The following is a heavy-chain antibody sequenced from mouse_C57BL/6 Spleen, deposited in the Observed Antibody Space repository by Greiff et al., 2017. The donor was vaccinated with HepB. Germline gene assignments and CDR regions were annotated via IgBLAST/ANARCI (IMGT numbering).Heavy chain of an antibody. CDR3: ARDYGSSYMWYFDY. CDR1: GFTFSDYY. J-gene: IGHJ2*01. CDR2: INYDGSST. D-gene: IGHD1-1*01. Sequence: EVQLVESEGGLVQPGSSMKLSCTASGFTFSDYYMAWVRQVPEKGLEWVANINYDGSSTYYLDSLKSRFIISRDNAKNILYLQMSSLKSEDTATYYCARDYGSSYMWYFDYWGQGTTLTVSS. V-gene: IGHV5-16*01.